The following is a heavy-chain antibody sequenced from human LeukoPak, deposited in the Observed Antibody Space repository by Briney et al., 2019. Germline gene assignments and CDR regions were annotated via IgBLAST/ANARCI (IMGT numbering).Heavy chain of an antibody. V-gene: IGHV4-34*01. J-gene: IGHJ6*03. D-gene: IGHD3-3*01. Sequence: SETLSLTCAVYGGSFSGYYWSWIRQPPGKGLEWIGEINHSGSTNYNPSLKSRVTISVDTSKNQFSLKLSSVTAADTAVYYRARNNYYDFWSGPRYYYYMDVWGKGTTVTVSS. CDR3: ARNNYYDFWSGPRYYYYMDV. CDR1: GGSFSGYY. CDR2: INHSGST.